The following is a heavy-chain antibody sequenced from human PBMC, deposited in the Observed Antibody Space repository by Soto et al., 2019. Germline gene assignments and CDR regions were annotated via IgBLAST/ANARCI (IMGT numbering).Heavy chain of an antibody. Sequence: SETLSLTCTVSGGSISSSSYYWGWIRQPPGKGLEWIGSIYYSGSTYYNPSLKSRVTISVDTSKNQFSLKLSSVTAADTAVYYCARHASGTTIYYYGMDVWGQGTTVTVSS. CDR3: ARHASGTTIYYYGMDV. CDR1: GGSISSSSYY. CDR2: IYYSGST. V-gene: IGHV4-39*01. D-gene: IGHD1-7*01. J-gene: IGHJ6*02.